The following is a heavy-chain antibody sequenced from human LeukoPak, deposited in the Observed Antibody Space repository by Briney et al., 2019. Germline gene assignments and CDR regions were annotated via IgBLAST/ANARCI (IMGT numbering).Heavy chain of an antibody. CDR1: GGSISNYY. CDR3: ARATPAMGYNYGNYYGMDV. V-gene: IGHV4-4*07. CDR2: LYPSGST. Sequence: SETLSLTCTVPGGSISNYYWNWIRQPAGKGLEWIGRLYPSGSTDYNPSLKSRVTMSVDTSKNQFSLKMSSVTAADTAVYYCARATPAMGYNYGNYYGMDVWGQGTTVTVSS. J-gene: IGHJ6*02. D-gene: IGHD5-18*01.